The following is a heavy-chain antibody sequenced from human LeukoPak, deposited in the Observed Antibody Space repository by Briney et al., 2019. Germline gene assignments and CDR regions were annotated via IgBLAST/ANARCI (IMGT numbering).Heavy chain of an antibody. CDR3: ARDGDTVLTRGYYYYMDV. V-gene: IGHV3-21*01. Sequence: GGSLRLSCAASGFTFSSYTMNWVRQAPGKGLEWVSSISSSSSYIYYVDSVKGRFTISRDNAKKSLYLQMNSLRAEDTALYYCARDGDTVLTRGYYYYMDVWGKGTTVTVSS. CDR1: GFTFSSYT. CDR2: ISSSSSYI. J-gene: IGHJ6*03. D-gene: IGHD4-23*01.